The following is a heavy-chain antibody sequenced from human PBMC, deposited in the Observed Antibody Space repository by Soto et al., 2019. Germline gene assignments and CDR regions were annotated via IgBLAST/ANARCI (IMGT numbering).Heavy chain of an antibody. CDR3: VGDGMTTGDT. V-gene: IGHV4-4*07. CDR1: GVSVRSYT. Sequence: SETLSLTCIVSGVSVRSYTWSWVRQPANKGLEWIGRVFSSVSATYNPSLKSRVSISMDTPENRISLKLDSVTAADAGVYFCVGDGMTTGDTWGPGTLVTVSS. D-gene: IGHD2-21*02. J-gene: IGHJ4*02. CDR2: VFSSVSA.